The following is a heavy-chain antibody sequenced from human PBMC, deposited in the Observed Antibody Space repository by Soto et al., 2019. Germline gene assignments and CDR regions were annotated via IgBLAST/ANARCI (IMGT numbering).Heavy chain of an antibody. J-gene: IGHJ5*02. D-gene: IGHD3-22*01. CDR3: AKGASYYYDSSGYRKNWFDP. V-gene: IGHV3-23*05. CDR2: IDKSGTTR. CDR1: GFTFSSYG. Sequence: PGGSLRLSCVGSGFTFSSYGMNWVRQGPGKGLEWLSSIDKSGTTRYYADSVKGRFTISRDNSKNTLYLQMNSLRAEDTAVYYCAKGASYYYDSSGYRKNWFDPWGQGTLVTVSS.